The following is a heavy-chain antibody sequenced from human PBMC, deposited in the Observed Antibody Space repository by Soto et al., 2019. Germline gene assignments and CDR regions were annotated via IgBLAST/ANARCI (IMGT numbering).Heavy chain of an antibody. V-gene: IGHV3-33*01. J-gene: IGHJ5*02. CDR1: GFTFSSYG. CDR2: IWNDGRNK. D-gene: IGHD1-1*01. CDR3: ARDRYLNWFDP. Sequence: QVQLVESGGGVVQPGRSLSLSCAASGFTFSSYGMHWVRQAPGKGLEWVAVIWNDGRNKYYADSVKGRFTISRDNSKNTLYLQVNSLRAEDTAAYYCARDRYLNWFDPWGQGTLVTVSS.